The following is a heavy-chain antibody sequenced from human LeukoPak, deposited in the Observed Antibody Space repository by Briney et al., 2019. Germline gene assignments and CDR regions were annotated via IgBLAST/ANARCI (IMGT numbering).Heavy chain of an antibody. CDR3: ARRRYDILTGYYYFDY. J-gene: IGHJ4*02. CDR1: GYSFTSYW. Sequence: GESLKISCKGSGYSFTSYWISWVRQMPGKGLEWMGRIEPSDSYTNYSPSFQGHVTISADKSISTAYLQWSSLKASDTAMYYCARRRYDILTGYYYFDYWGQGTLVTVSS. CDR2: IEPSDSYT. V-gene: IGHV5-10-1*01. D-gene: IGHD3-9*01.